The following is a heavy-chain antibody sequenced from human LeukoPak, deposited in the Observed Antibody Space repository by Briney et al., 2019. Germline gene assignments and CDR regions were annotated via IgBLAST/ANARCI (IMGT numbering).Heavy chain of an antibody. CDR1: DYIFTRYG. J-gene: IGHJ4*02. CDR2: SNTYNGHT. V-gene: IGHV1-18*01. Sequence: ASVKVSCKTSDYIFTRYGISWVRQAPGQGLEWMGWSNTYNGHTKYAQKFQGRVTMTTDTSTSTVYMELRSLRSDDTAVYYCATDTTGGSYCDYWGQGTLVTVSS. CDR3: ATDTTGGSYCDY. D-gene: IGHD1-26*01.